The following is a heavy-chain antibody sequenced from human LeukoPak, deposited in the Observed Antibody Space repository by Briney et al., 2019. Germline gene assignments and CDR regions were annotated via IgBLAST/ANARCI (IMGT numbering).Heavy chain of an antibody. J-gene: IGHJ3*02. CDR3: ARDSAAFGTVTTFAFDI. D-gene: IGHD4-17*01. CDR1: GFTFSSYG. V-gene: IGHV3-33*01. CDR2: IWYDGSNK. Sequence: GGSLRLSCAASGFTFSSYGMHWVRQAPGKGLEWVAVIWYDGSNKYYADSVKGRFTISRDNSKNTLYLQMNRLRAEDTAVYYCARDSAAFGTVTTFAFDIWGQGTMVTVP.